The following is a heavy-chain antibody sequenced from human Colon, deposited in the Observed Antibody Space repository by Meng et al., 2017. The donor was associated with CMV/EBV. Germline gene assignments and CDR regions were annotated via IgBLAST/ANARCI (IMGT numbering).Heavy chain of an antibody. V-gene: IGHV4-61*01. CDR2: IYYSGST. Sequence: SETLSLTCTVSGGSISSSNYYWSWIRQPPGKGLEWIGYIYYSGSTNYNPSLKSRVTISVDTSKNQFSLKLSSVTAADTAVYYCARDGLGRLRAFDIWGQGTMVTVSS. D-gene: IGHD7-27*01. J-gene: IGHJ3*02. CDR1: GGSISSSNYY. CDR3: ARDGLGRLRAFDI.